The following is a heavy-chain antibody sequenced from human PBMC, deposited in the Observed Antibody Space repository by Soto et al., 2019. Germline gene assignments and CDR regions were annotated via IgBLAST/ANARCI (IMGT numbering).Heavy chain of an antibody. CDR1: GFAFSRYG. V-gene: IGHV3-30*18. Sequence: GGSLRLSCAASGFAFSRYGMHWVLQAPCKGLEWVAVISYDGSDKYYADSVKGRFTISRDNSKNTLDLQMNSLRAEDTAVYYCAKETEPAAGDYFDHWGQGALVTVSS. CDR2: ISYDGSDK. J-gene: IGHJ4*02. D-gene: IGHD2-2*01. CDR3: AKETEPAAGDYFDH.